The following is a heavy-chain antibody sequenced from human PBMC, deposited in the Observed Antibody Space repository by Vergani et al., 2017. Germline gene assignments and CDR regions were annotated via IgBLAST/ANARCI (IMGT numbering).Heavy chain of an antibody. CDR3: ARMGGYXEGDAFRIGYFDS. CDR2: IYSTGST. V-gene: IGHV4-31*03. Sequence: QVQLQESGPGLVKPSQTLPLTCSVSGDSISSGVYYWNWIRQHPGKGLEWIGYIYSTGSTHHNPSLRRRINMSVDTSKNQFSLKLNSVTAAYTAMYYCARMGGYXEGDAFRIGYFDSWGPGILVTVSS. CDR1: GDSISSGVYY. J-gene: IGHJ4*02. D-gene: IGHD2-2*01.